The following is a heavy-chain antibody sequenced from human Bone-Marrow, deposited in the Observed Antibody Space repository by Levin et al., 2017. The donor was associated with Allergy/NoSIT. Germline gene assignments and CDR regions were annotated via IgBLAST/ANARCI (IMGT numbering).Heavy chain of an antibody. CDR2: IITNSGTT. D-gene: IGHD2/OR15-2a*01. Sequence: SVKVSCKATGGIFSGFIISWVRQAPGQGPEWMGGIITNSGTTKYAEKFQGRVTITADTSTRTAYLDLSSLRGDDTAVYYCARNSRAGRGPARYWGQGTLITVSS. J-gene: IGHJ4*02. CDR1: GGIFSGFI. CDR3: ARNSRAGRGPARY. V-gene: IGHV1-69*06.